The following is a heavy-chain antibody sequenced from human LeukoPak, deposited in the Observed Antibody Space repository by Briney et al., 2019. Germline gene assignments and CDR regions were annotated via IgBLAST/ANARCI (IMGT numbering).Heavy chain of an antibody. CDR3: ASGGSYFDSSGGNDAFDI. V-gene: IGHV3-48*04. D-gene: IGHD3-22*01. J-gene: IGHJ3*02. Sequence: PGGSLRLSCGASGFTFSSYSMNWVRQAPGKGLEWVSYISSSSGTIHYADSVKGRFTISRDNGKNSLYLQMTSLRAEDTAVYYCASGGSYFDSSGGNDAFDIWGQGTMVCVSS. CDR2: ISSSSGTI. CDR1: GFTFSSYS.